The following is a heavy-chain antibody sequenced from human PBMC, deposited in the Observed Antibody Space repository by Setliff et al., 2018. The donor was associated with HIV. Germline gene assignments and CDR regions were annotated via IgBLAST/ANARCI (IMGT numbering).Heavy chain of an antibody. CDR2: IDPGDSDT. CDR3: ARQRPPGYSSPYTIEY. CDR1: GYMFSNYW. J-gene: IGHJ4*02. V-gene: IGHV5-51*01. D-gene: IGHD6-13*01. Sequence: PGESLKISCKGSGYMFSNYWIAWVRQVPGKGLEWMGIIDPGDSDTRYTPSYQGRIIMSIDRFRSTAYLQWRSLTPSDSALYYCARQRPPGYSSPYTIEYWGQGTLVTVSS.